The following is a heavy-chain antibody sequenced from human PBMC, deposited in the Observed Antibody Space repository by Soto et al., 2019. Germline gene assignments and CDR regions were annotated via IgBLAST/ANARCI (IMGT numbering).Heavy chain of an antibody. Sequence: ASVKVSCKAIGYSFTSHYMHWVRQAPGQGLEWMGTIYPGGVNIGYAQKFQGRVTMTKDTSTSTVYMELSSLRSEDTAVYYCARDLGGWPDYWGQGTLVTVSS. CDR1: GYSFTSHY. V-gene: IGHV1-46*01. J-gene: IGHJ4*02. CDR3: ARDLGGWPDY. CDR2: IYPGGVNI. D-gene: IGHD2-15*01.